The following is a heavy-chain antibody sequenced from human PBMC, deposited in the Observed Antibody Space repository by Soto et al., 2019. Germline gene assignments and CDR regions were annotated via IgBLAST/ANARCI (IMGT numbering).Heavy chain of an antibody. CDR2: IYYSGST. CDR3: ARYPNYYYYGFDV. Sequence: KTSETLSLTCTVSGGSVSSGDYFWSWLRQSPGKRLEWIAYIYYSGSTNYNPSLKSRATISVDTSKSQVSLTLTSMTAADAALYYCARYPNYYYYGFDVWGQGTAVTVYS. V-gene: IGHV4-61*08. CDR1: GGSVSSGDYF. D-gene: IGHD3-10*01. J-gene: IGHJ6*02.